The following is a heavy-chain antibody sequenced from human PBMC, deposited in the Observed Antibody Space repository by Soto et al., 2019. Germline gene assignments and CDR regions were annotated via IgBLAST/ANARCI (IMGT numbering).Heavy chain of an antibody. V-gene: IGHV3-21*01. CDR1: VFTFSIYS. D-gene: IGHD6-6*01. J-gene: IGHJ6*01. Sequence: PRGSLLLSCASSVFTFSIYSMNWVRQAPGKGLDLVSSISSSSSYIYYADSVKGRFTISRDNSKNSLYLQMNSLRAEDTAVYYCARDASSSTKTVRYYYYGMDVWGQGTTVTVSS. CDR2: ISSSSSYI. CDR3: ARDASSSTKTVRYYYYGMDV.